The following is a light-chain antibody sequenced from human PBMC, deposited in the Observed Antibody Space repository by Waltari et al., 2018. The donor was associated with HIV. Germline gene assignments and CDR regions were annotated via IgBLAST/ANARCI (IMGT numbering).Light chain of an antibody. CDR3: SSYTSSNTYV. CDR1: SSDVGGYNY. Sequence: QSALTQPASVSGSPGQSITIYCTGTSSDVGGYNYVSWYQQHPGKAPKLMISEVSDRPSGVSNRFSGSKSGNTASLTISGLQAEDEADYYCSSYTSSNTYVFGTGTKVTVL. V-gene: IGLV2-14*01. J-gene: IGLJ1*01. CDR2: EVS.